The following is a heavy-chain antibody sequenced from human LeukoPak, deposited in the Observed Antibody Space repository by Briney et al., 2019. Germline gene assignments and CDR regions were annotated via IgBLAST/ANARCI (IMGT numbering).Heavy chain of an antibody. D-gene: IGHD6-19*01. V-gene: IGHV3-21*01. Sequence: GGSLRLSCAASGFTFSSYSMNWVRQAPGKGLEWVSSISSSSSYIYYADSVKGRFTISRDNAKNSLYLQMSSLRAEDTAVYYCAAGVAVAGTFYWGQGTLVTVSS. J-gene: IGHJ4*02. CDR1: GFTFSSYS. CDR2: ISSSSSYI. CDR3: AAGVAVAGTFY.